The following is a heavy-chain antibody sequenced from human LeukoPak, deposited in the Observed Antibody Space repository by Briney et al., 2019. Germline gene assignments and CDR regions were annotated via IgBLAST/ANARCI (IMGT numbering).Heavy chain of an antibody. V-gene: IGHV3-33*01. CDR1: GFTFSDYS. CDR3: ARDRGYSYGHPLDY. J-gene: IGHJ4*02. Sequence: GGSLRLSCAASGFTFSDYSMRWVRQTPGKGLEWVALIWNDGSNKYYADSVKGRFTISRDNSKNTLYLQMNSLKVEDTALYYCARDRGYSYGHPLDYWGQGTLVTVSS. D-gene: IGHD5-18*01. CDR2: IWNDGSNK.